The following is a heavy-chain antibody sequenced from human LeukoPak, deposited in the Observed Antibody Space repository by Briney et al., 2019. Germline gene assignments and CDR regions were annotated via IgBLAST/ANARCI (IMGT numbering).Heavy chain of an antibody. J-gene: IGHJ3*01. CDR2: ISSSGKNA. Sequence: GGSLRLSCVVSGFNFRDAAMTWVRQAPGKGLEWVALISSSGKNAYYGDSVKGRFTISRDNSDNTLSLHMNSLRVEDTAIYYCAKEIELSTWGLGTMFTASS. D-gene: IGHD3-16*02. V-gene: IGHV3-23*01. CDR3: AKEIELST. CDR1: GFNFRDAA.